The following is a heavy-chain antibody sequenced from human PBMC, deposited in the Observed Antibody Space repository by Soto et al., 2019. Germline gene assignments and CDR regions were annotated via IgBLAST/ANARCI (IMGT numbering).Heavy chain of an antibody. CDR2: IYSGGTT. D-gene: IGHD2-8*01. Sequence: EVQLVETGGGLIQTGGSLRLSCAVSGFTVSSNYMNWVRRAPGKGLEWVSVIYSGGTTDYADSVKGRFTISRDSSKNTLYLQMNSLRAEDAAVYYCARGLSLSEWWFDYWGQGTLVTVSS. V-gene: IGHV3-53*02. CDR3: ARGLSLSEWWFDY. J-gene: IGHJ4*02. CDR1: GFTVSSNY.